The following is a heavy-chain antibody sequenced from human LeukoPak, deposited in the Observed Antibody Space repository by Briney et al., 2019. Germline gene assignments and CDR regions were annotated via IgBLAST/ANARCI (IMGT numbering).Heavy chain of an antibody. CDR1: GFTFSDYY. CDR3: TTGSVGILTGYYPLYFAY. V-gene: IGHV3-15*01. CDR2: IKSKTDGGTT. J-gene: IGHJ4*02. D-gene: IGHD3-9*01. Sequence: GRSLRLSCAASGFTFSDYYMSWVRQAPGKGLEWVGRIKSKTDGGTTDYAAPVKGRFTISRDDSKNTLYLQMNSLKTEDTAVYYCTTGSVGILTGYYPLYFAYWGQGTLVTVSS.